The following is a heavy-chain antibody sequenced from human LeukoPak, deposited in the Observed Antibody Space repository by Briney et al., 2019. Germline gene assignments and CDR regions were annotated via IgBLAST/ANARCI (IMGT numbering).Heavy chain of an antibody. CDR3: ARSRSGSYAEFVY. V-gene: IGHV4-30-4*01. J-gene: IGHJ4*02. CDR1: GGSINTADYH. CDR2: IYYSGST. D-gene: IGHD3-10*01. Sequence: SQTLSLTCTVSGGSINTADYHWSWIRQPPGKGLEWIGYIYYSGSTFFNYNASLSSRLTISLDKSKNQFSLHLSSVTAADSAMYYCARSRSGSYAEFVYWGQGTLVTVSS.